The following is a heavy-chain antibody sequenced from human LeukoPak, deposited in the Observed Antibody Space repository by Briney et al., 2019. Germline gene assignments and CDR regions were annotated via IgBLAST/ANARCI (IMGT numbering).Heavy chain of an antibody. CDR1: GFTFSTYS. V-gene: IGHV3-21*01. CDR2: ISSSSSYI. Sequence: PGGSLRLSCVDSGFTFSTYSMNWVRQAPGKGLEWVSSISSSSSYIYYGDSVKGRFTISRDNAKNSLYLQMNSLRAEDTAVYYCARDGAVTNGRYFDYWGQGTLVTVS. D-gene: IGHD4-17*01. CDR3: ARDGAVTNGRYFDY. J-gene: IGHJ4*02.